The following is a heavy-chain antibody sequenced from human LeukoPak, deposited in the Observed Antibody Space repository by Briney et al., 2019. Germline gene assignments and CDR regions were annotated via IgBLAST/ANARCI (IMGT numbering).Heavy chain of an antibody. Sequence: SETLSLTCTVSSGSINGYYWSWIRQPPGKGLEWIGEINHSGSTNYNPSLKSRVTISVDTSKNQFSLKLSSVTAADTAVYYCARGVYGDYSSDYWGQGTLVTVSS. D-gene: IGHD4-17*01. J-gene: IGHJ4*02. CDR3: ARGVYGDYSSDY. V-gene: IGHV4-34*01. CDR2: INHSGST. CDR1: SGSINGYY.